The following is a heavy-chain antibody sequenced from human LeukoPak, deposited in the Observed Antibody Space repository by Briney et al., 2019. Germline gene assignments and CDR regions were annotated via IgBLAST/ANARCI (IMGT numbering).Heavy chain of an antibody. CDR3: AREEGGSLLVDY. CDR1: GGSISSYY. V-gene: IGHV4-59*01. Sequence: SETLSLTCTVSGGSISSYYWSWIRQPPGKGLEWIGYIYYSGSTNYNPSLKSRVTISVDTSKNQFSLKLSSVTAADTAVYYCAREEGGSLLVDYWGQGTLVTVSS. D-gene: IGHD6-13*01. J-gene: IGHJ4*02. CDR2: IYYSGST.